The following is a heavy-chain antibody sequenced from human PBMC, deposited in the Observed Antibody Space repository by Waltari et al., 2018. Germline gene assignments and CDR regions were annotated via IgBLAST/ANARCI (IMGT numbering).Heavy chain of an antibody. CDR3: AREGGPSLKAVAGRYYYYYGMDV. D-gene: IGHD6-19*01. V-gene: IGHV6-1*01. Sequence: RSKWYNDYAVSVKSRITINPDTSKNQFSLQLNSVTPEDTAVYYCAREGGPSLKAVAGRYYYYYGMDVWGQGTTVTVSS. CDR2: RSKWYN. J-gene: IGHJ6*02.